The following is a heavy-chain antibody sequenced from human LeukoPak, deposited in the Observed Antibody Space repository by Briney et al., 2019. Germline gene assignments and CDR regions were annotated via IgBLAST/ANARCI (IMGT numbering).Heavy chain of an antibody. J-gene: IGHJ4*02. CDR1: GVSISSSSYY. D-gene: IGHD3-22*01. CDR3: ARRITMIVVVTFGRLFDY. CDR2: IYYSGST. V-gene: IGHV4-39*07. Sequence: SETLSLTCTVSGVSISSSSYYWGWIRQPPGKGLEWIGSIYYSGSTNYNPSLKSRVTISVDTSKNQFSLKLSSVTAADTAVYYCARRITMIVVVTFGRLFDYWGQGTLVTVSS.